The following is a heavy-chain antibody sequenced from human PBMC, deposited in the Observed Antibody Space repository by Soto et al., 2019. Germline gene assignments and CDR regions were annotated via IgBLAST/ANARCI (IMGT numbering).Heavy chain of an antibody. CDR1: GYTLTELS. J-gene: IGHJ5*02. Sequence: ASVKVSCKVSGYTLTELSMHWVRQAPGKGLEWMGGFDPEDGETIYAQKFQGRVTMTEDTSTDTAYMELSSLRSEDTAVYYCATVTSITIFGVVIISLGAHPHTAHWIDPRGQGTLVTVSS. D-gene: IGHD3-3*01. CDR2: FDPEDGET. V-gene: IGHV1-24*01. CDR3: ATVTSITIFGVVIISLGAHPHTAHWIDP.